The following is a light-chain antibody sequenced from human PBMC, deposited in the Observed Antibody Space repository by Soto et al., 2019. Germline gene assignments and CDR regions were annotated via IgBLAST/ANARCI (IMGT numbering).Light chain of an antibody. CDR1: QGIRKD. Sequence: DIQMTQSPSSLSASVGDRVTITCRASQGIRKDLGWYQQKPGKAPKGLIFAASSLQSGVPSRFSGSGSGREFTLTIRSLQTEDSATYYCLQHNSYPWTFGQGTKVEIK. CDR2: AAS. CDR3: LQHNSYPWT. V-gene: IGKV1-17*01. J-gene: IGKJ1*01.